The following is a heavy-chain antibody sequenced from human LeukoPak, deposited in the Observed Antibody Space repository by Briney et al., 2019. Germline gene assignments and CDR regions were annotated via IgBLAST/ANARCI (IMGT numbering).Heavy chain of an antibody. CDR2: ISSDSRTI. Sequence: GGSLRLSCAASGSTFSSYSMNWVRQAPGKGLEWVSYISSDSRTIYYADSVKGRFTISRDNAKNSLYLQMKNLRDEDTAVYYCARYGSGTSYITNYFDYWGQGTLVTVSS. J-gene: IGHJ4*02. D-gene: IGHD3-10*01. V-gene: IGHV3-48*02. CDR1: GSTFSSYS. CDR3: ARYGSGTSYITNYFDY.